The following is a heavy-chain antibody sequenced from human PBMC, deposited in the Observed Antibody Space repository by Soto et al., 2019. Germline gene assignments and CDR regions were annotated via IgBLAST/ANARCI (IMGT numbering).Heavy chain of an antibody. D-gene: IGHD3-10*01. V-gene: IGHV3-30*18. CDR1: GFTFSTYG. CDR3: AKIIRRYGSGYDY. Sequence: QVQLVESGGGVVQSGRSLRLSCAASGFTFSTYGMHWVRQAPGKGLEWVAVISYDGSNKYYADSVKGRFTISRDNSKDTLFLQMNSPRAEDTAVYYCAKIIRRYGSGYDYWGQGTLVTVSP. J-gene: IGHJ4*02. CDR2: ISYDGSNK.